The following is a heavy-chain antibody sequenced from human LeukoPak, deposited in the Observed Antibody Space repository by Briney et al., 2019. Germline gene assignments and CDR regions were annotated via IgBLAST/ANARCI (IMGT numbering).Heavy chain of an antibody. CDR1: GGSISSGSYY. CDR3: VRRGRVIWDRNYYSYYYMDV. CDR2: IYTSGST. D-gene: IGHD1-26*01. Sequence: KPSQTLSLTRTVSGGSISSGSYYWSWIRQPAGKGLEWIGRIYTSGSTNYNPSLKSRVTISVDTSTNQFSLNLSSVTAADTAVYYCVRRGRVIWDRNYYSYYYMDVWGKGTTVTISS. V-gene: IGHV4-61*02. J-gene: IGHJ6*03.